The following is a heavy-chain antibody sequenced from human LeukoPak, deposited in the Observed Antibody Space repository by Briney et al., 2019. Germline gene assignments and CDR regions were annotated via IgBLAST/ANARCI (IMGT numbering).Heavy chain of an antibody. J-gene: IGHJ4*02. CDR3: ARVGFYASSRYYPDY. CDR2: IKQDGNEK. D-gene: IGHD2-8*01. V-gene: IGHV3-7*01. Sequence: GGSLRLSCAASGFSISSYWMTWVRQAPGKRLEREANIKQDGNEKYYVDSVKGRFTISGDNAKNSLFLQMNSLRAEDTAVYYCARVGFYASSRYYPDYWGQGTLVSVSS. CDR1: GFSISSYW.